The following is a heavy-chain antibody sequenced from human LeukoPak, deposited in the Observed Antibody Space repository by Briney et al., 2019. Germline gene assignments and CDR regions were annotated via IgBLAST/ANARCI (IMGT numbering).Heavy chain of an antibody. V-gene: IGHV4-59*08. CDR3: ARQGAITYAYFDY. J-gene: IGHJ4*02. CDR2: VFYSGCT. CDR1: GGSLTGYF. D-gene: IGHD2-2*01. Sequence: SETLSLTCTVSGGSLTGYFWSWIRQPPGKELEWIGYVFYSGCTRYNPSLKSRVTTSVDTSKNQFSLRLTSVTAADTAVYYCARQGAITYAYFDYWSQGTLVTVSS.